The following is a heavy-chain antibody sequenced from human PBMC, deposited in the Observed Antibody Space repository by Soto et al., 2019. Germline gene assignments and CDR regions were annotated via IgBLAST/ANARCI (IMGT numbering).Heavy chain of an antibody. CDR1: GFTFSSYA. D-gene: IGHD4-17*01. CDR2: ISCDGSNK. J-gene: IGHJ6*02. Sequence: QVQLVESGGGVVQPGRSLRLSCAASGFTFSSYAMHWVRQAPGKGLEWVAVISCDGSNKYYADSVKGRFTISRDNSKNTLYLQMNSLRAEDTAVYYCARDATTDYYYYYGMDVWGQGTTVTVSS. V-gene: IGHV3-30-3*01. CDR3: ARDATTDYYYYYGMDV.